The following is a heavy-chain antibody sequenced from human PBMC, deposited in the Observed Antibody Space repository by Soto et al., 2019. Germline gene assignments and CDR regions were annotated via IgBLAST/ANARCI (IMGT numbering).Heavy chain of an antibody. D-gene: IGHD1-26*01. CDR2: IIPIFGTA. V-gene: IGHV1-69*13. J-gene: IGHJ4*02. CDR1: GGTFSSYA. CDR3: ARAAVVGATTASYFDY. Sequence: ASVKVSCKASGGTFSSYAISWVRQAPGQGLEWMGGIIPIFGTANYAQKFQGRVTITADESTSTAYMELSSLRSEDTAVYYCARAAVVGATTASYFDYWGQGTLVTVSS.